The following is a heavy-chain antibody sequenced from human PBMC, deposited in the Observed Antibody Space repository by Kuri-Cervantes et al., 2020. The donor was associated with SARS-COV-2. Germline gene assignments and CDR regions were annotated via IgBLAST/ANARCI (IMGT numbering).Heavy chain of an antibody. CDR2: IRYDGSNK. CDR1: GFTFSSYG. V-gene: IGHV3-30*02. J-gene: IGHJ4*02. CDR3: ARGKTYYDILTGPTPPDY. D-gene: IGHD3-9*01. Sequence: GGSLRLSCAASGFTFSSYGMHWVRQAPGKGLEWVAFIRYDGSNKYYADSVKGRFTISRDNSKNTLYLQMNSLRAEDTAVYYCARGKTYYDILTGPTPPDYWGQGTLVTVSS.